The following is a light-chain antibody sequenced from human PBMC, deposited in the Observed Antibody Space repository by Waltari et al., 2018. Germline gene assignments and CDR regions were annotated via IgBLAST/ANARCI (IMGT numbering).Light chain of an antibody. J-gene: IGKJ2*03. CDR2: KAS. CDR3: QHNYGTPYS. Sequence: DIQMTQSPSSLSASVGDRVTITCRASENVNNYLNWYQQKPGKDPKLLIYKASTLQSGVPSRVSGSGSVTDYTFTISILQSEDVATYYCQHNYGTPYSFGQGTKVEIK. CDR1: ENVNNY. V-gene: IGKV1-39*01.